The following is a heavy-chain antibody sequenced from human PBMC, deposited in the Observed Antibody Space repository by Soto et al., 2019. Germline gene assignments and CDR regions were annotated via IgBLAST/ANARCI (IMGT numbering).Heavy chain of an antibody. J-gene: IGHJ4*02. D-gene: IGHD3-3*01. V-gene: IGHV3-30-3*01. CDR3: VREVDYDFWSGFNTHPYYFDD. CDR2: ISDDGSNT. CDR1: GFTFSRHT. Sequence: QVQLVESGGGVVQPGRSLRLSCAASGFTFSRHTMHWVRQAPGKGLEWVAAISDDGSNTYYADSVKGRFTISRDNSKNTLYLQMNSRSSEATAVHHCVREVDYDFWSGFNTHPYYFDDWGQGTLVTVSS.